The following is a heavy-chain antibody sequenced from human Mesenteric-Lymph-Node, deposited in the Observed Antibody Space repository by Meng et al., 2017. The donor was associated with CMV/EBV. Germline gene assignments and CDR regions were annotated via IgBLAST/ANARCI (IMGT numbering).Heavy chain of an antibody. CDR2: ISDDGSNK. D-gene: IGHD4-11*01. Sequence: ASGVTFSNSWMSWVRQAPGKGLEWVAVISDDGSNKYYADSVKGRFTISRDNSKNTLYLQMNSLRVEDTAMYYCARDRGHYSNYEFDFWGLGTLVTVSS. CDR1: GVTFSNSW. CDR3: ARDRGHYSNYEFDF. J-gene: IGHJ4*02. V-gene: IGHV3-30*03.